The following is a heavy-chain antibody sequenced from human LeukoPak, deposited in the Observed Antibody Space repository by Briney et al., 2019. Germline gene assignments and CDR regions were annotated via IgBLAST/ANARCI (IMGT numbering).Heavy chain of an antibody. Sequence: SETLFLTCAVSGYSISSGYYWGWIRQPPGKGLEWIGSIYHSGSTYYNPSLKSRVTISVDTSKNQFSLKLSSVTAADTAVYYCARDVLLWFGESYYFDYWGQGTLVTVSS. CDR1: GYSISSGYY. D-gene: IGHD3-10*01. CDR2: IYHSGST. CDR3: ARDVLLWFGESYYFDY. V-gene: IGHV4-38-2*02. J-gene: IGHJ4*02.